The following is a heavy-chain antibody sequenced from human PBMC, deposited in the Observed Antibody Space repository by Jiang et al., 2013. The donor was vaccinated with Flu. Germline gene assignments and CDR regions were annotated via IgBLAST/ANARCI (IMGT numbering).Heavy chain of an antibody. CDR1: GFSLTTSGEC. CDR2: IDWDDAK. J-gene: IGHJ4*02. Sequence: KPTQTLTLTCTLSGFSLTTSGECVSWLRQPPGKPPEWVARIDWDDAKYYSISLKTRLTISKDTSKNQVVLTMTNMDPVDTATYYCAHARGYSYETLDYWGQGTLVTVSS. CDR3: AHARGYSYETLDY. V-gene: IGHV2-70*12. D-gene: IGHD5-18*01.